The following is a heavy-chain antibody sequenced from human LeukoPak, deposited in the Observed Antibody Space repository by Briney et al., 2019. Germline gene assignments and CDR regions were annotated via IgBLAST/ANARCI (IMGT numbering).Heavy chain of an antibody. J-gene: IGHJ4*02. CDR3: AKVLDSGSFPDY. CDR1: GFTFSRYA. D-gene: IGHD1-26*01. Sequence: GGSLRLSCAASGFTFSRYAMLWARQSPGKGLEWVSAIGGSDGTTYYADSVKGRCIISRDNYKNILYLQMNSLRVEDTAIYYCAKVLDSGSFPDYWGQGTLATVSS. CDR2: IGGSDGTT. V-gene: IGHV3-23*01.